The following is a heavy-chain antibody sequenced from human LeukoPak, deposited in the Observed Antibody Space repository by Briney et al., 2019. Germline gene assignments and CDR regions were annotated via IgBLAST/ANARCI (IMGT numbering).Heavy chain of an antibody. V-gene: IGHV3-21*01. Sequence: PGGSLRLSCAASGFTFSGYCMNWVRQAPGKGLEWVSSISTSSSYIYYADSVKGRFTISRDNAKNSLYLQMNSLRGEDTAVYYCARDIDWLDCWGQGTLVTVSS. CDR2: ISTSSSYI. CDR1: GFTFSGYC. D-gene: IGHD2-15*01. J-gene: IGHJ5*01. CDR3: ARDIDWLDC.